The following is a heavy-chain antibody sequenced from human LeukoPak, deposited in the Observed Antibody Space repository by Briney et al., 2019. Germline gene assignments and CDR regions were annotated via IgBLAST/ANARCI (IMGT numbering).Heavy chain of an antibody. Sequence: PGGSLRLSCAASGFTFSSYSMNWVRQAPGKGLEWVSSTSSSSSYIYYADSVKGRFTISRDNAKNSLYPQMNSLRAEDTAVYYCARSLYCSGGSYYYYYGMDVWGQGTTVTVSS. CDR2: TSSSSSYI. CDR3: ARSLYCSGGSYYYYYGMDV. J-gene: IGHJ6*02. CDR1: GFTFSSYS. V-gene: IGHV3-21*01. D-gene: IGHD2-15*01.